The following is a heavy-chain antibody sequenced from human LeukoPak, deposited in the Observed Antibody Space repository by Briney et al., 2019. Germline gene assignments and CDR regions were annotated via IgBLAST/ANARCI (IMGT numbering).Heavy chain of an antibody. V-gene: IGHV4-59*12. CDR1: GGSISSYY. CDR2: IYYSGST. D-gene: IGHD6-13*01. J-gene: IGHJ3*02. Sequence: SETLSLTCTVSGGSISSYYWSWIRQPPGKGLEWIGYIYYSGSTNYNPSLKSRVTISVDTSKNQFSLKLSSVTAADTAVYYCARPRFSSSWYQYAFDIWGQGTMVTVSS. CDR3: ARPRFSSSWYQYAFDI.